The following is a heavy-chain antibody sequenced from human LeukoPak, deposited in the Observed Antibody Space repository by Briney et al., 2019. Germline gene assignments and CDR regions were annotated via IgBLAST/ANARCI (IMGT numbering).Heavy chain of an antibody. J-gene: IGHJ4*02. CDR1: GFTFSSYS. Sequence: GGSLRLSCAASGFTFSSYSMNWVRQAPGKGLEWVSSISSSSSYIYYADSVKGRFTISRDNARNSLYLQMNSLRAEDTAVYYCARDRPRRYYDFWSGYSSTWDYWGQGTLVTVSS. CDR3: ARDRPRRYYDFWSGYSSTWDY. V-gene: IGHV3-21*01. CDR2: ISSSSSYI. D-gene: IGHD3-3*01.